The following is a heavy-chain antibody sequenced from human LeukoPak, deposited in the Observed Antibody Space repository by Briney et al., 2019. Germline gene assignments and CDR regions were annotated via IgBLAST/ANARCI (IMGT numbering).Heavy chain of an antibody. J-gene: IGHJ6*02. Sequence: PGRSLRLSCAASGFTFSSYGMHWVRQAPGKGLEWVANIKQDGSEKYYVDSVKGRFTISRDNAKNSLYLQMNSLKAEDTAVYYCAREGAAAGMGYYGMDVWGQGTTVTVSS. CDR1: GFTFSSYG. D-gene: IGHD6-13*01. CDR3: AREGAAAGMGYYGMDV. CDR2: IKQDGSEK. V-gene: IGHV3-7*01.